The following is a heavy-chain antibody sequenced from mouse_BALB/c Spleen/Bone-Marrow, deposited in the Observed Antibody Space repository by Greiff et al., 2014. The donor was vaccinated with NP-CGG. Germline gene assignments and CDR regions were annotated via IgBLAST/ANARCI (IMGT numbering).Heavy chain of an antibody. J-gene: IGHJ4*01. Sequence: DVQLVESGGGLVKPGGSLKLSCAASGFTFSDYYMYWVRQTPEKRLEWVATISDGGGYTYYPDSVWGRFTISRDSAKNNLYLQMSSPKSEDTAMYYCARSGERYGAMDYWGQGTSVTVFS. V-gene: IGHV5-4*02. D-gene: IGHD2-10*02. CDR1: GFTFSDYY. CDR2: ISDGGGYT. CDR3: ARSGERYGAMDY.